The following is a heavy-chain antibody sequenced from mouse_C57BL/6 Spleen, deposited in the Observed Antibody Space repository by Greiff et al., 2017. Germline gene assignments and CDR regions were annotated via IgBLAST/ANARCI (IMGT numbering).Heavy chain of an antibody. CDR2: ISGGGGNT. D-gene: IGHD2-1*01. CDR3: SSYGNWGMDY. CDR1: GFTFSSYT. Sequence: DVKLVESGGGLVKPGGSLKLSCAASGFTFSSYTMSWVRQTPEKRLEWVATISGGGGNTYYPDSVKGRFTISRDNAKNTLYLQMSSLRSEDTALYYCSSYGNWGMDYWGQGTSVTVSS. J-gene: IGHJ4*01. V-gene: IGHV5-9*01.